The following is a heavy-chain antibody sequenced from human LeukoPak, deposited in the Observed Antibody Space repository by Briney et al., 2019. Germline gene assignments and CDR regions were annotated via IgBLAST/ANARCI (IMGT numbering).Heavy chain of an antibody. J-gene: IGHJ4*02. D-gene: IGHD1-26*01. Sequence: GGSLRLSCAASGFTFSSYAMSWVRQAPGKGLEWVLAISGSGGSTYYADSVKGRFTISRDNSKNTLYLQMNSLRAEDTAVYYCAKIISPMWELYYFDYWGQGTLVTVSS. V-gene: IGHV3-23*01. CDR1: GFTFSSYA. CDR2: ISGSGGST. CDR3: AKIISPMWELYYFDY.